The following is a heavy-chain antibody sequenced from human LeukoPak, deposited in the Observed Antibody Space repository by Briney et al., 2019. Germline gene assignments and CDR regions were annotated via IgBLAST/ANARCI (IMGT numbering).Heavy chain of an antibody. D-gene: IGHD2-2*01. CDR3: AWSARPTAANYLMVMSIDY. J-gene: IGHJ4*02. Sequence: ASVKVSCKASGYTFTSYYMHWVRQAPGQGLEWMGIINPSGGSTSYAQKFQGRVTMTRDMSTSTVYMELSSLRSEDTAVYYCAWSARPTAANYLMVMSIDYWGQGTLVTVSS. V-gene: IGHV1-46*01. CDR1: GYTFTSYY. CDR2: INPSGGST.